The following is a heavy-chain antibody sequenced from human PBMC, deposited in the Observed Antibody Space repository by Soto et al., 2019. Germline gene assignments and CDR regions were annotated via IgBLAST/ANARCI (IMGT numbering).Heavy chain of an antibody. CDR2: ISRDGGTT. CDR3: AKGGFWVHYGMDV. D-gene: IGHD3-16*01. CDR1: GSNFDSYA. Sequence: EVQLLESGGGLVQPGGSLRLSCAASGSNFDSYAMNWVSQAPGKGLEWVSAISRDGGTTFYADSGKGRFTISRDNSENTLYMEMNSLRVEDTAVYYCAKGGFWVHYGMDVWGQGTTVTVSS. V-gene: IGHV3-23*01. J-gene: IGHJ6*02.